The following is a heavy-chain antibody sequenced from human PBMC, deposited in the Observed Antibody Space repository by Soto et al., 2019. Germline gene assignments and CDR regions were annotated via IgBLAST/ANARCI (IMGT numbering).Heavy chain of an antibody. J-gene: IGHJ5*02. Sequence: PSQTLSLTCTVSGGSISSYYWSWIRQPPGKGLEWIGYIYYSGSTNYNPSLKSRVTISVDTSKNQFSLKLSSVTAADTAVYYCARGVPIPNYGDFWSGYWTDRFNWFDPWGQGTLVTVSS. D-gene: IGHD3-3*01. CDR1: GGSISSYY. V-gene: IGHV4-59*01. CDR2: IYYSGST. CDR3: ARGVPIPNYGDFWSGYWTDRFNWFDP.